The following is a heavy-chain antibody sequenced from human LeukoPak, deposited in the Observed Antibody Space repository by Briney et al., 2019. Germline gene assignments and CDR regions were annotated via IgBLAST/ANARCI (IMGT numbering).Heavy chain of an antibody. CDR2: IYYSGST. CDR1: GGSVSSGSYY. Sequence: PSETLSLTCTVSGGSVSSGSYYWSWIRQPPGKGLEWIGYIYYSGSTNYNPSLKGRVTISVDTSKNQFSLKLSSVTAADTAVYYCAREEAYSGYDADYYYGMDVWGKGTTVTVSS. D-gene: IGHD5-12*01. CDR3: AREEAYSGYDADYYYGMDV. V-gene: IGHV4-61*01. J-gene: IGHJ6*04.